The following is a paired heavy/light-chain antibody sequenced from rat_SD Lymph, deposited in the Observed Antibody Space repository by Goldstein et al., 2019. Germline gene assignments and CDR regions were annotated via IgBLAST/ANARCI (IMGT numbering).Heavy chain of an antibody. J-gene: IGHJ2*01. Sequence: QVQLKESGPGLVQPSETLSLTCTVSGFSLTSYGVNWVRQPPGKGLEWMGTIWNDGSTDYNSALKSRLSISRDTSKSQVFLKMNSLQTEDTAIYLCARGYPLFDYWGQGVMVTVSS. CDR3: ARGYPLFDY. CDR1: GFSLTSYG. D-gene: IGHD3-8*01. V-gene: IGHV2-70*01. CDR2: IWNDGST.
Light chain of an antibody. CDR1: QDIGNY. V-gene: IGKV14S8*01. CDR3: HQYYEYPLT. CDR2: GAT. J-gene: IGKJ5*01. Sequence: DIQMTQSPSSMSASLGDTVTITCLASQDIGNYLSWYQQKPGKSPKLMIYGATNLEDGVPSRFSGSRSGSDYSLTINSLGYDDEGIYHCHQYYEYPLTFGSGTKLEIK.